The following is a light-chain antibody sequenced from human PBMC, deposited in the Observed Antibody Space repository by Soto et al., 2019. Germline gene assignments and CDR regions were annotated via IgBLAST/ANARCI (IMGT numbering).Light chain of an antibody. CDR2: AAF. V-gene: IGKV1-12*01. J-gene: IGKJ4*01. Sequence: DIHMTQSPSSVSASVGDRVTITCRASQTTFNWLAWYQQKPGKAPKLLVSAAFSLQSGVPSRFSGSGSGTDFTLTTTSLQPEEFATYECQQTSTFPRTFGGGTKVEIK. CDR3: QQTSTFPRT. CDR1: QTTFNW.